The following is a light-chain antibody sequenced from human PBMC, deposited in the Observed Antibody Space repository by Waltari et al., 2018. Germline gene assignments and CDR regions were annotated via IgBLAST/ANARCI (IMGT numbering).Light chain of an antibody. V-gene: IGLV1-47*01. CDR3: AAWDDSLSGVV. Sequence: QSVLTQPPSASGTPGQRVTHSCSGSSSNIGSNYVSWYQQLPGTAPNPLIYRNNQRPSVVPDRFSGSKSGASASLAISGLRSEDEADYYCAAWDDSLSGVVFGGGTKLTVL. J-gene: IGLJ2*01. CDR2: RNN. CDR1: SSNIGSNY.